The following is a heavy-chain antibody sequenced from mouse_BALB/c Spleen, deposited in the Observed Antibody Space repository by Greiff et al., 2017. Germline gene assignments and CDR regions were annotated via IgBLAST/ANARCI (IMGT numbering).Heavy chain of an antibody. CDR1: GFTFTSYW. V-gene: IGHV1S41*01. CDR2: IAPGSGST. D-gene: IGHD2-13*01. Sequence: DLVKPGASLKLSCKASGFTFTSYWINWIRQRPGQGLEWIARIAPGSGSTYYKEMFKGKATLTVDTSSSTAYIQLSSLSSEDSAVYYCARGEGDYEFDYWGEGTTLTVSS. J-gene: IGHJ2*01. CDR3: ARGEGDYEFDY.